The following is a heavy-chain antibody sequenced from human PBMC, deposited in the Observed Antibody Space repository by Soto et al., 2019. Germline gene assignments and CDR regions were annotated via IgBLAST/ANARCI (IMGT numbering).Heavy chain of an antibody. Sequence: SETLSLTCAVYGGSFSGYYWSWIRQPPGKGLEWIGEINHSGSTNYNPSLKSRVTRSVDTSKNQFSLKLSSVTAADTAVYYCAILRITMVRGVDYWGQGTLVTVSS. CDR3: AILRITMVRGVDY. CDR1: GGSFSGYY. CDR2: INHSGST. J-gene: IGHJ4*02. V-gene: IGHV4-34*01. D-gene: IGHD3-10*01.